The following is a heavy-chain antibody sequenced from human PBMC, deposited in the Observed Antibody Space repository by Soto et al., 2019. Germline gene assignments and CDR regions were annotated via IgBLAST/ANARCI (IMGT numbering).Heavy chain of an antibody. V-gene: IGHV3-23*01. CDR2: ISDDGSAT. Sequence: PXGSLRLSCAASGSIFSDYCMSWVRLAPGKGLEWVSGISDDGSATDYIDSVKGRFTISRDNTKSMLFLQMDSLRTEDTAVYFCAKSVVDTRWVVRLSYFDYWAQGIQVTVSS. J-gene: IGHJ4*02. CDR1: GSIFSDYC. CDR3: AKSVVDTRWVVRLSYFDY. D-gene: IGHD3-10*01.